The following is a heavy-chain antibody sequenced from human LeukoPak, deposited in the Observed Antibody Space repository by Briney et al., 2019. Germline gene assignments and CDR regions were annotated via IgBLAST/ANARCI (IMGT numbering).Heavy chain of an antibody. D-gene: IGHD2-15*01. Sequence: GRSLRLSCAVSGFTFSRNSMHWVRQAPGKGLEWVADISYDGNNKHYADSVKGRFTISRDNSKNTQYLQMNSLRPEDTAVYFCARETLTGSWHWFDPWGQGTLVTVSS. CDR3: ARETLTGSWHWFDP. CDR2: ISYDGNNK. CDR1: GFTFSRNS. J-gene: IGHJ5*02. V-gene: IGHV3-30-3*01.